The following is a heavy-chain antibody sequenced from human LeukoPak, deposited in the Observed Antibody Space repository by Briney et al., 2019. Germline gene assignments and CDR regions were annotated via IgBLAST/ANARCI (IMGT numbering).Heavy chain of an antibody. V-gene: IGHV3-7*04. CDR1: GFTFSSYW. CDR3: ARGQTPCPRTCLDY. J-gene: IGHJ4*02. Sequence: PGESLRLSCVGSGFTFSSYWTTWVRQAPGKGLEWVANINQDGSEENYVDSVRGRFTSSRDNARNSLFLQMNSLRAEDTAVYYCARGQTPCPRTCLDYWGQGTLVTVSS. D-gene: IGHD1-14*01. CDR2: INQDGSEE.